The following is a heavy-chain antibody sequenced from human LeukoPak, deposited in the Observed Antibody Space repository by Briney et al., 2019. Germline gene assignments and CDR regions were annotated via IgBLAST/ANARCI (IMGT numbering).Heavy chain of an antibody. CDR3: ARTGYTFDY. J-gene: IGHJ4*02. Sequence: GGTLRLSPAPSEFVSSNYWMRSVPQAPRKGLEWVANIKPEGSEKNYADSVRGRFTISRDNTKSSVYLQMDSLRAEDTDVYYCARTGYTFDYWGLGTLVTVSS. CDR1: EFVSSNYW. CDR2: IKPEGSEK. D-gene: IGHD2-2*02. V-gene: IGHV3-7*01.